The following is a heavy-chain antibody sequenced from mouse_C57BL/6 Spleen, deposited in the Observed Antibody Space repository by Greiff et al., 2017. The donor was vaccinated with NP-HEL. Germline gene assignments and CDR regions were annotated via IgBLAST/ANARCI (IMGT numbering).Heavy chain of an antibody. D-gene: IGHD3-2*02. Sequence: QVQLQQSGAELAKPGASVKLSCKASGFTFTSYWMHWVNQSPGQGLEWIGYINPSRGYTKYNQKFKDKATLTADKSSSTAYMQLSRQTYEDSAVYYCARELDSSGYSWFAYWGQGTLVTVSA. CDR2: INPSRGYT. J-gene: IGHJ3*01. CDR3: ARELDSSGYSWFAY. V-gene: IGHV1-7*01. CDR1: GFTFTSYW.